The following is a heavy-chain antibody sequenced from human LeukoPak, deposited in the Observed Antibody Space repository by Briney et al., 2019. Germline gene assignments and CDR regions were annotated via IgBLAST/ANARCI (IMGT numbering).Heavy chain of an antibody. D-gene: IGHD2-2*02. V-gene: IGHV4-39*01. CDR2: IYYSGST. Sequence: PSETLSLTCTVSGGSISSSSYYWGWIRQTPGKGLEWIGSIYYSGSTYYNPSLKSRVTISVDTSKNQFSLKLSSVTAADTAVYYCARLYPFLDYWGQGTLVTVSS. J-gene: IGHJ4*02. CDR1: GGSISSSSYY. CDR3: ARLYPFLDY.